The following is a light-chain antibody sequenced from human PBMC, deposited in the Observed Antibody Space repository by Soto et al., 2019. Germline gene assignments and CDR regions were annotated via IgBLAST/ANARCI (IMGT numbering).Light chain of an antibody. Sequence: GESVTITCRASQVISTSLAWYQVKPGKAPKLLIYAASTLESGVPSRISATVSGTEFSLTITSLQPEDFATYYCQQLFDSPITFGQGTRLEIK. CDR2: AAS. CDR1: QVISTS. CDR3: QQLFDSPIT. V-gene: IGKV1-9*01. J-gene: IGKJ5*01.